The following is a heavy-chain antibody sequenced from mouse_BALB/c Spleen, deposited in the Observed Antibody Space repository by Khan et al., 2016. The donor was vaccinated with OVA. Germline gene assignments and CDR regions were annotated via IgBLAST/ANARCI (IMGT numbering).Heavy chain of an antibody. CDR2: IYPFNDDT. CDR1: GYTFTAYV. V-gene: IGHV1S136*01. D-gene: IGHD2-14*01. CDR3: ARNSRYDLYFDS. Sequence: VQLQQSGPELVKPGASVKMSCTASGYTFTAYVIHWVKQKPGQGLDWIGYIYPFNDDTKYNEKFKGKATLTSDKSSSTDYMELSSLTSEDAAVYYCARNSRYDLYFDSWGQGTTLTVSS. J-gene: IGHJ2*01.